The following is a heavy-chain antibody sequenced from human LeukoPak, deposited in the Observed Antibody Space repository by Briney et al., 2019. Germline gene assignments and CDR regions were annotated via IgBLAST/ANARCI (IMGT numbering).Heavy chain of an antibody. CDR1: GFTFSSYS. D-gene: IGHD5-24*01. V-gene: IGHV3-48*01. J-gene: IGHJ4*02. Sequence: GGSLRLSCAASGFTFSSYSMNWVRQAPGKGLEWVSYISSSSSTIYYADSVKGRFTISRDNAKNSLYLQMNSLRAEDTAVYYCARHGDGYNSGVVSYWGQGTLVTVSS. CDR2: ISSSSSTI. CDR3: ARHGDGYNSGVVSY.